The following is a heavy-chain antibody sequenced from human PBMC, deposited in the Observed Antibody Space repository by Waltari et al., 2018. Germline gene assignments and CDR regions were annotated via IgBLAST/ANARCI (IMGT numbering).Heavy chain of an antibody. V-gene: IGHV3-72*01. CDR2: TRNKVNSYTT. D-gene: IGHD5-12*01. J-gene: IGHJ4*02. CDR1: GFSFSDHY. CDR3: AREAATIQTYFDY. Sequence: EVQLVESGGGLVQPGGSLRLSCAASGFSFSDHYIVWVRQAPGKGLEWVGRTRNKVNSYTTEYAASVKGRFTISRDDSKNSLHLQMNSLKTEDTAVYYCAREAATIQTYFDYWGQGTLVTVSS.